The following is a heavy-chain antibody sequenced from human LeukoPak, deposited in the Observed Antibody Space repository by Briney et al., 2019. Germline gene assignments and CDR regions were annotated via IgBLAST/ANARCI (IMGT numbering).Heavy chain of an antibody. CDR2: IIPIFGTA. J-gene: IGHJ6*03. V-gene: IGHV1-69*05. D-gene: IGHD3-10*01. CDR1: GGTFSSYA. Sequence: ASVKVPCKASGGTFSSYAISWVRQAPGQGLEWMGGIIPIFGTANYAQKFQGRVTITTDESTSTAYMELSSLRSEDTAVYYCASQYGSGSYYHYYYYYMDVWGKGTTVTVSS. CDR3: ASQYGSGSYYHYYYYYMDV.